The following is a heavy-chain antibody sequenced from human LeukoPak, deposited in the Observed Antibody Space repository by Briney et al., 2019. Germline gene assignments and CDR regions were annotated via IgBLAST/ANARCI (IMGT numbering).Heavy chain of an antibody. V-gene: IGHV4-39*02. D-gene: IGHD6-6*01. CDR3: ARDEAAPWYFDL. J-gene: IGHJ2*01. Sequence: PSETLSLTCTVSGGSISSSSYYWGWIRQPPGKGLEWIGSIYYSGSTYYNPSLKSRVTISVDTSKNQFSLKLSSVTAADTAVYYCARDEAAPWYFDLWGRGTLVTVSS. CDR1: GGSISSSSYY. CDR2: IYYSGST.